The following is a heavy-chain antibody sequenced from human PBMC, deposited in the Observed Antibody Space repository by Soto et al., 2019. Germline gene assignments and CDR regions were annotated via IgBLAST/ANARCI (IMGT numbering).Heavy chain of an antibody. D-gene: IGHD6-25*01. Sequence: SQALSRTGAISGGRVSSNIVARNWIRQSPSRGLEWLGRTYYRSRWYNTYAVSVKSRISINPDTYKNQLSLQLNSVTPKDTAVYYCARGTAAGYFDHWGQGTLVTVSS. V-gene: IGHV6-1*01. CDR1: GGRVSSNIVA. CDR2: TYYRSRWYN. CDR3: ARGTAAGYFDH. J-gene: IGHJ4*02.